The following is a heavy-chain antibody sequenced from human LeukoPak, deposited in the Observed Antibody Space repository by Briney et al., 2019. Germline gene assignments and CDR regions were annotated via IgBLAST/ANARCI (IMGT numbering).Heavy chain of an antibody. V-gene: IGHV1-69*13. J-gene: IGHJ4*02. Sequence: GASVKVSCKASGGTFSSYAISWVRQAPGQGLEWTGGIIPIFGTANYAQKFQGRVTITADESTSTAYMELSSLGSEDTAVYYCARERSSGWSPFDYWGQGTLVTVSS. CDR3: ARERSSGWSPFDY. CDR2: IIPIFGTA. D-gene: IGHD6-19*01. CDR1: GGTFSSYA.